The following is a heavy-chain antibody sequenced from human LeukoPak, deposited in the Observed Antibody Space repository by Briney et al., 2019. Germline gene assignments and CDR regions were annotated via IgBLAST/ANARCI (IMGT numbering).Heavy chain of an antibody. CDR1: GYTFTNYY. CDR3: ARELSGGFFDY. Sequence: GASVKVSCKASGYTFTNYYIHWVRQAPGQGLEWLGRINPGGGDTHYAQKFQGRVTMTTDTSTSTVNMGLSSLRSEDTAVYSCARELSGGFFDYWGQGTLV. J-gene: IGHJ4*02. CDR2: INPGGGDT. D-gene: IGHD3-10*01. V-gene: IGHV1-46*01.